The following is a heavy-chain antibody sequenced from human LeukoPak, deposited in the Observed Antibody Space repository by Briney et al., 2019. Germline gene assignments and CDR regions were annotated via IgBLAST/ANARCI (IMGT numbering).Heavy chain of an antibody. CDR2: IYHGGST. V-gene: IGHV4-39*07. D-gene: IGHD1-14*01. Sequence: SETLSLTCTVSGGSIRTSNYYWGWIRQPPGKGLELIGNIYHGGSTYYTPSLRSRVTLSVDTYKNQFSLKLNSVTAADTAVYYCARTPPGPDYRCWGQGILVTVSS. CDR3: ARTPPGPDYRC. J-gene: IGHJ4*02. CDR1: GGSIRTSNYY.